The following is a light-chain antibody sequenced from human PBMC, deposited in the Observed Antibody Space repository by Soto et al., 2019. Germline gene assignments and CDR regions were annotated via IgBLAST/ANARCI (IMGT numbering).Light chain of an antibody. V-gene: IGKV3-15*01. CDR3: QQCNSYPWT. CDR2: DAS. Sequence: EIVITQSPATLSVSPGERATLSCRASPSISSDLAWYQQKPGQAPRLLIYDASSRATGIPARFSGSGSGTEFTLTISSLQSEDFATYYCQQCNSYPWTFGQGTKVEIK. CDR1: PSISSD. J-gene: IGKJ1*01.